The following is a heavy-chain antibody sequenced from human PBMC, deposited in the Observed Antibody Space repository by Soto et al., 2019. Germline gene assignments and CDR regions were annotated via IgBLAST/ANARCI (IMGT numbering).Heavy chain of an antibody. CDR3: AKDPGNARYFDC. CDR1: GFTFSNYA. Sequence: EVQLLESGGGLVQPGGSLRLSCTASGFTFSNYAMSWVRQAPGRGLEWVSSLNGGANGPRYADSVKGRFTISRDNSKNTLYLQMNSLSADYTAVYYCAKDPGNARYFDCWGQGTLVTVSS. CDR2: LNGGANGP. J-gene: IGHJ4*02. V-gene: IGHV3-23*01.